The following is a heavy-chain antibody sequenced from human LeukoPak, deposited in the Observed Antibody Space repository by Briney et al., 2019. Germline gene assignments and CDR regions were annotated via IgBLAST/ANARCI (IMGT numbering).Heavy chain of an antibody. J-gene: IGHJ5*01. V-gene: IGHV1-69*05. CDR3: AGEGGYCSDTSCYDLRNWFDS. Sequence: GASVKVSCKASGGTFINYAINWVRQAPGQGLEWMGGIIPIFGTANYAQRFQGRVTITTDEATSTAYMELSSLRSEDTAVYYCAGEGGYCSDTSCYDLRNWFDSWGQGTLVTVPS. CDR2: IIPIFGTA. CDR1: GGTFINYA. D-gene: IGHD2-2*01.